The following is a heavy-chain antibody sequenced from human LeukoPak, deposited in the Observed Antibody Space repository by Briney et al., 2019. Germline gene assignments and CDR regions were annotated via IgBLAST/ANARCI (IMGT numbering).Heavy chain of an antibody. CDR2: ISGSGGST. J-gene: IGHJ6*02. D-gene: IGHD6-13*01. Sequence: GGSLRLSCAASGFTFSSYAMSWVRQAPGKGPESVSAISGSGGSTYYADSVKGRFTISRDNSKNTLYLQMNSLRAEDTAVYYCAKWSSSSLHGMDVWGQGTTVTVSS. CDR1: GFTFSSYA. CDR3: AKWSSSSLHGMDV. V-gene: IGHV3-23*01.